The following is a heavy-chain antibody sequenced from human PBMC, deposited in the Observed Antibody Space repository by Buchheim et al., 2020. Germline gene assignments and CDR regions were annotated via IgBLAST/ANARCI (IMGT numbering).Heavy chain of an antibody. CDR3: ARSGFDYYFDF. CDR2: ISTTGNT. CDR1: GGSISSGNYY. V-gene: IGHV4-61*02. Sequence: QVQLQESGPGLVKPSQTLSLSCTVSGGSISSGNYYWHWIRRPAGKGLEWIGRISTTGNTNYNPSLKSRLTTSVDSPNNQFSRRLTSVTAADTAVYYCARSGFDYYFDFWGQGTL. J-gene: IGHJ4*02. D-gene: IGHD5-12*01.